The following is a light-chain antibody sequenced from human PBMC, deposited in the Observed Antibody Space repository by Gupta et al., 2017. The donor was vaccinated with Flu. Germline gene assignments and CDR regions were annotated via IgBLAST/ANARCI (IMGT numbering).Light chain of an antibody. V-gene: IGKV1-27*01. CDR2: LAS. Sequence: DIQMTQFPSSLSASVGDRVTITCRASQYIYNYLAWYQQKPGTPPKLLISLASTLQSGVPSRFTGSGSGTEFTLTISSLQPEDVATYYCQKYDFAPLTFGGGTKVEIK. CDR1: QYIYNY. CDR3: QKYDFAPLT. J-gene: IGKJ4*01.